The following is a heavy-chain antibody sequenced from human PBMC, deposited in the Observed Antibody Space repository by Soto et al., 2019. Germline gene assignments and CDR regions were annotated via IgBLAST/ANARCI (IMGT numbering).Heavy chain of an antibody. V-gene: IGHV4-31*03. CDR1: GGSISSGGYY. Sequence: QVQLQESGPGLVKPSQTLSLTCTVSGGSISSGGYYWSWIRQHPGKGLEWIGYIYDSGSTYYNPSLKSRVVVSVDTSKSQFSLKLSSVTAADTAVYYCAGGWSNPSYYGMGVWGPGTTVTVS. CDR2: IYDSGST. J-gene: IGHJ6*02. CDR3: AGGWSNPSYYGMGV. D-gene: IGHD6-13*01.